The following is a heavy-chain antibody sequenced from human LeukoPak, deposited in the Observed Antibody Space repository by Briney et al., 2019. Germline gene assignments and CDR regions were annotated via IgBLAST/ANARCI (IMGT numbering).Heavy chain of an antibody. J-gene: IGHJ4*02. Sequence: GGPLRLSCAASGFTFSSYGMHWVRQAPGKGLEWVAVISYDGSNKYYADSVKGRFTISRDNSKNTLYLQMNSLRAEDTAVYYCAKDAYDSSGYSYLDYWGQGTLVTVSS. CDR1: GFTFSSYG. CDR2: ISYDGSNK. V-gene: IGHV3-30*18. CDR3: AKDAYDSSGYSYLDY. D-gene: IGHD3-22*01.